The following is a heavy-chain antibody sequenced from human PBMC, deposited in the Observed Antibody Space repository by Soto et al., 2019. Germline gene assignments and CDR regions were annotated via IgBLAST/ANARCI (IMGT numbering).Heavy chain of an antibody. CDR3: AREDFYYGMDV. CDR1: GVSVTSGPYY. Sequence: SETLSLTCNVSGVSVTSGPYYWSWIRQPPGQGLEWIGYMYQSGSTNYNPSLKSRVTISVDTSKNQVSLKLSSVTAADTAVYYCAREDFYYGMDVWGRGTTVTVSS. J-gene: IGHJ6*02. V-gene: IGHV4-61*01. CDR2: MYQSGST.